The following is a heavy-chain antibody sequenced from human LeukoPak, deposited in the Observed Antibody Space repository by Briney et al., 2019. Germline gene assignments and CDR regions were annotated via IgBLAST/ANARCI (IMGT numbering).Heavy chain of an antibody. D-gene: IGHD3-10*01. CDR3: ARDSSGEEGFY. V-gene: IGHV1-46*01. CDR1: GYTFTSTY. J-gene: IGHJ4*02. Sequence: ASVKVSCKASGYTFTSTYMHWVRQPLGQGLGWMGIINPSGGSTSYAQKFQGRVTMTRDTSTSTVYMELSSLRSEDTAVYYCARDSSGEEGFYWGQGTLVTVSS. CDR2: INPSGGST.